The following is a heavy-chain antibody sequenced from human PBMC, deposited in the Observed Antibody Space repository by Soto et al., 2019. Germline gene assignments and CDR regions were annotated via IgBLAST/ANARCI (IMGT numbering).Heavy chain of an antibody. Sequence: SETLSLTCTVSGGSISSYYLSWIRQPPGKGLEWIGYIYYSGSTNYNPSLKSRVTISVDTSKNQFSLKLSSVTAADTAVYYCARAQYYDFWSGYLNWFDPWGQGTLVTVSS. CDR2: IYYSGST. J-gene: IGHJ5*02. D-gene: IGHD3-3*01. CDR1: GGSISSYY. CDR3: ARAQYYDFWSGYLNWFDP. V-gene: IGHV4-59*01.